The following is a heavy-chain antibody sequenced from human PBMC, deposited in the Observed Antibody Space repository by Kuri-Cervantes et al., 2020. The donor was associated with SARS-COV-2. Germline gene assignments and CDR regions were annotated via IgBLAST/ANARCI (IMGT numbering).Heavy chain of an antibody. V-gene: IGHV1-18*01. D-gene: IGHD2-15*01. CDR2: ISAYNGNT. CDR1: GYTFTSYG. Sequence: ASVKVSCKASGYTFTSYGISWVRQAPGQGLEWMGWISAYNGNTNYAQKLQGRVTMTTDTSTSTAYMELRSLRSDDTAVYYCARGEVEVVVAATPHYFDYWGQGTLVTASS. J-gene: IGHJ4*02. CDR3: ARGEVEVVVAATPHYFDY.